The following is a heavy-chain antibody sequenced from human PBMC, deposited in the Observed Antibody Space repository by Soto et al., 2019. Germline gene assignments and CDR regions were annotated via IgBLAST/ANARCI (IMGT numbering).Heavy chain of an antibody. CDR1: GFTFNDYA. J-gene: IGHJ4*02. V-gene: IGHV3-23*01. CDR2: IGGGGGYT. CDR3: AKGDSGGFPRYFDY. D-gene: IGHD3-22*01. Sequence: GGSLRLSCAASGFTFNDYAMSWVRQAPGKGLEWVSAIGGGGGYTYNADSVKGRFTISRDNSKNTVSLQLNSLKVEDTAVYFCAKGDSGGFPRYFDYRGQGTLVTVSS.